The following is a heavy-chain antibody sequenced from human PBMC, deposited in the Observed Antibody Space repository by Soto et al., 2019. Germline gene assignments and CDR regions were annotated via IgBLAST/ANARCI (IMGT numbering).Heavy chain of an antibody. D-gene: IGHD6-19*01. CDR2: IVPIFGTT. V-gene: IGHV1-69*13. J-gene: IGHJ4*03. Sequence: SVKVSCKVSGGTFSNYAIDWVRLAPGHGLEWMGGIVPIFGTTYYTQKFQGRATIIADDSTTTAYLEMSSLRSEDTAIYYCARFEAVAGLYTSLGLDDWGQGTVVTVSS. CDR3: ARFEAVAGLYTSLGLDD. CDR1: GGTFSNYA.